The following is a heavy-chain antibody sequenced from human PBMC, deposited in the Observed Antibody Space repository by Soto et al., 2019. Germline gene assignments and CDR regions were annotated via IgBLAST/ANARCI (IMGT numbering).Heavy chain of an antibody. Sequence: ASVKVSCKASGGTFSSYAISWVRQAPGHGLEWMGGIIPIFGTANYAQKFQGRVTITSEESTSTAYMELSSLRSEDTAVYYCARDLVLMSEYSSSSFDYWGQGTLVTVSS. J-gene: IGHJ4*02. D-gene: IGHD6-6*01. V-gene: IGHV1-69*13. CDR2: IIPIFGTA. CDR3: ARDLVLMSEYSSSSFDY. CDR1: GGTFSSYA.